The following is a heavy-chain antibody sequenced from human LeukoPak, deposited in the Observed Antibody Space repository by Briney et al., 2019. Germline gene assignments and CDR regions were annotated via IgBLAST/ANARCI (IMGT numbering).Heavy chain of an antibody. Sequence: GASVKVSCKASGYTFTSYGISWVRQAPGQGLEWMGWISAYNGNTNYAQKLQGRVTMTTDTSTSTAYMELRSLRSDDTAVYYCARDARAGGYCSSTSCYEAFDIWGQGTMVTVSS. CDR1: GYTFTSYG. CDR3: ARDARAGGYCSSTSCYEAFDI. CDR2: ISAYNGNT. J-gene: IGHJ3*02. D-gene: IGHD2-2*01. V-gene: IGHV1-18*01.